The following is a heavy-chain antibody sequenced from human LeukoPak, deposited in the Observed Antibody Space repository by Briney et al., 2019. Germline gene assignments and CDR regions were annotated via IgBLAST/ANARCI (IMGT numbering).Heavy chain of an antibody. CDR3: ARGLESCSSGSCFKD. J-gene: IGHJ4*02. D-gene: IGHD2-15*01. Sequence: PGGSLRLSCAASGFIVSSNYMSWARQAPGKGLEWVSLIYSSGSTYYTASVKGRFTISRDHSKNTLYLQMNSLRAEDAALYYCARGLESCSSGSCFKDWGQGTLVTVSS. CDR1: GFIVSSNY. CDR2: IYSSGST. V-gene: IGHV3-53*01.